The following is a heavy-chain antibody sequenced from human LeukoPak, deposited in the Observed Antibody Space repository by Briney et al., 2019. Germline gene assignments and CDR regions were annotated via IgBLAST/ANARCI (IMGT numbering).Heavy chain of an antibody. Sequence: SETLSLTCTVSGGSMNNYYWSWIRQPAGKGLEWIGRIYTRGSTNYNPSLKSRVTMSVDTSKNQFSLKLSSVTAADTAVYYCARGRYCSADICSGGDAFDIWGQGTMVSVSS. CDR2: IYTRGST. J-gene: IGHJ3*02. V-gene: IGHV4-4*07. D-gene: IGHD2-15*01. CDR1: GGSMNNYY. CDR3: ARGRYCSADICSGGDAFDI.